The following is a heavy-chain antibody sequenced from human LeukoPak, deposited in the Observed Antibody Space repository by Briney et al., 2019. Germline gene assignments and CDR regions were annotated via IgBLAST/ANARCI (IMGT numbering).Heavy chain of an antibody. J-gene: IGHJ4*02. CDR2: INPNSGAT. V-gene: IGHV1-2*02. Sequence: ASVKVSCKTSGYTFTSYYVHWVRQAPGQGLEWMGWINPNSGATTYARKFQGSVTMTRDTSISTAYMELSRLRSDDTAVYYCARLKSVAAKGFDFWGQGTLVTVSS. CDR1: GYTFTSYY. CDR3: ARLKSVAAKGFDF. D-gene: IGHD6-19*01.